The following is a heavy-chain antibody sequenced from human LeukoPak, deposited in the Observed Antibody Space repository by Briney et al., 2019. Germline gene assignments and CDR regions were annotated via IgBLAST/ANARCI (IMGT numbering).Heavy chain of an antibody. J-gene: IGHJ4*02. D-gene: IGHD1-1*01. V-gene: IGHV3-23*01. CDR3: AKTTAWNPFDC. CDR2: ISGSGEST. CDR1: GITFSSYG. Sequence: GGSLRLSCAASGITFSSYGTSWVRQAPGKGLEWVSLISGSGESTDYADSVKGRFTISRDSSKNTLYLQMNSLRVEDTAVYYCAKTTAWNPFDCWGQGTLVTVSS.